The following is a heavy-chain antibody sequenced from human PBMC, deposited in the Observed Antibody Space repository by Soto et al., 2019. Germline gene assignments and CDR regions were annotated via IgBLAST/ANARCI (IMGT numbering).Heavy chain of an antibody. D-gene: IGHD2-15*01. J-gene: IGHJ4*02. CDR3: AKELDGLPRSSLFDY. Sequence: PGGSLRLSCAASGFTFSSYGMHWVRQAPGKGLEWVAVISYDGSNKYYADSVKGRFTISRDNSKNTLYLQMNSLRAEDTAVYYSAKELDGLPRSSLFDYWGQGTLVTVSS. CDR2: ISYDGSNK. V-gene: IGHV3-30*18. CDR1: GFTFSSYG.